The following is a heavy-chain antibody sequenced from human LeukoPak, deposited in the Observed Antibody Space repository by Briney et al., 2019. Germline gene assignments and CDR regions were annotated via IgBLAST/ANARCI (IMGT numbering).Heavy chain of an antibody. CDR1: GFTFSGAW. CDR3: TRDGGKGYGLDY. CDR2: IKADGGEK. Sequence: GGSLRLSCTASGFTFSGAWMTWVRQAPGKGLEWVAKIKADGGEKDHVASVKGRFTISRDNAKNSLYLQMNSLRGEDTALYYCTRDGGKGYGLDYWGQGTLVTVSS. V-gene: IGHV3-7*01. J-gene: IGHJ4*02. D-gene: IGHD2-15*01.